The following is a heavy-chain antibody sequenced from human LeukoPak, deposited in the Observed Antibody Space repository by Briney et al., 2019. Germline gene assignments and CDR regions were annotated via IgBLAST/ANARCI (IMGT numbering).Heavy chain of an antibody. V-gene: IGHV5-51*01. CDR1: GYSFTSYW. CDR3: ARLGSVVTAEEDAFDI. Sequence: GESLKISCKTSGYSFTSYWIGWVRQMPGKGLEGMGIIYPGDSDTRYSPSFQGQVTISADKSISTAYLQWSSLKASDTAMYYCARLGSVVTAEEDAFDIRGQGTMVTVSS. CDR2: IYPGDSDT. D-gene: IGHD4-23*01. J-gene: IGHJ3*02.